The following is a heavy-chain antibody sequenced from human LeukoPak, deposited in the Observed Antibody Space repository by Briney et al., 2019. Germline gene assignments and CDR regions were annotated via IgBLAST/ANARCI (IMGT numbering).Heavy chain of an antibody. CDR1: GFTFSSYW. V-gene: IGHV3-74*03. J-gene: IGHJ4*02. CDR2: INSDGSSI. D-gene: IGHD5-12*01. CDR3: AREGRVSGYDFDC. Sequence: GGSLRLSCAASGFTFSSYWMHWVRQAPGKGLVWVSRINSDGSSITYADSVKGRFTISRDNAKNTLYLQMNSLRVEDTAVYYCAREGRVSGYDFDCWGQGTLVTVSS.